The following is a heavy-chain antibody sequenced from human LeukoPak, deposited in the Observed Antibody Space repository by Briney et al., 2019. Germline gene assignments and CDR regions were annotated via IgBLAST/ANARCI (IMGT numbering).Heavy chain of an antibody. J-gene: IGHJ4*02. CDR1: GGSISSSSYY. CDR3: ARYLITFGGVIDLSYFDY. V-gene: IGHV4-39*07. D-gene: IGHD3-16*02. CDR2: IYYSGST. Sequence: PSETLSLTCSVSGGSISSSSYYWGWIRQPPGKGLEWIGSIYYSGSTNYNPSLKSRVTISVDTSKNQFSLKLSSVTAADTAVYYCARYLITFGGVIDLSYFDYWGQGTLVTVSS.